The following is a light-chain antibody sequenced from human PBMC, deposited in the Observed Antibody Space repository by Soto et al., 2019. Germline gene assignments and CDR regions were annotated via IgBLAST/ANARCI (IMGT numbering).Light chain of an antibody. CDR3: QQYGSRWT. V-gene: IGKV3-20*01. Sequence: ENVLTQSPGTLSLSPGERATLSCRASQSVSSTYLAWYQQKPGQAPRLLIYGASSRATGIPDRFSGSGSGTDFTLTISRLEPEDFAVYYCQQYGSRWTFGQGTKVDI. CDR2: GAS. J-gene: IGKJ1*01. CDR1: QSVSSTY.